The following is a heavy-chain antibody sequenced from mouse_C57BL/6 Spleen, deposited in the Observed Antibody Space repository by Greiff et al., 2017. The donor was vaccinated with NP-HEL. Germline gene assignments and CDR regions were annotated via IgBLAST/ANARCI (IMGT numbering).Heavy chain of an antibody. D-gene: IGHD2-3*01. CDR2: IYPGDGGT. CDR1: GYAFTSSW. CDR3: AREIHDDYYALDY. J-gene: IGHJ4*01. Sequence: QVQLQQSGPELVKPGASVKLSCKASGYAFTSSWMHWVKQRPGQGLEWIGRIYPGDGGTNYNEKFKGKATLTADKSSSTAYMQLSSLTSEDSAVCVGAREIHDDYYALDYWGQGTSVTVSS. V-gene: IGHV1-82*01.